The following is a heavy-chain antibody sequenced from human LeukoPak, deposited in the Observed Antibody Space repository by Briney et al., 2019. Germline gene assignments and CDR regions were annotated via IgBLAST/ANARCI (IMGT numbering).Heavy chain of an antibody. J-gene: IGHJ3*02. CDR3: ASLPSGNSRGGTDGFDI. V-gene: IGHV3-7*01. D-gene: IGHD3-10*01. CDR1: GFSFRSYW. Sequence: GGSLRLSCAASGFSFRSYWMSWVRQAPGKGLEWVANIKEDGSKKYYVDSVEGRFTISRDNAKDSLYLQMNSLRAEDTALYYCASLPSGNSRGGTDGFDIWGQGTGVTVSS. CDR2: IKEDGSKK.